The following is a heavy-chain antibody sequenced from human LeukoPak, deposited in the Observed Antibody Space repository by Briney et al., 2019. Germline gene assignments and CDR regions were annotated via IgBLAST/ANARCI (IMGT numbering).Heavy chain of an antibody. V-gene: IGHV1-2*02. J-gene: IGHJ4*02. CDR1: GYTFTGYY. D-gene: IGHD3-3*01. CDR3: ARGRARAYYGLFH. Sequence: ASVKVSCKASGYTFTGYYMHWVRQAPGQGLEWMGWINPNSGGTNYAQKFQGRVTMTRDTSISTAYMELSSLRSEDTAVYYCARGRARAYYGLFHWGQGTLVTVSS. CDR2: INPNSGGT.